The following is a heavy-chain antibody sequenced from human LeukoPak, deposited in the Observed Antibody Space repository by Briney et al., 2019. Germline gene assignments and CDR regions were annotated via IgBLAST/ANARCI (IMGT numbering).Heavy chain of an antibody. CDR2: IYHSGST. V-gene: IGHV4-38-2*02. J-gene: IGHJ6*03. CDR1: GYSISSGYY. Sequence: SETLSLTCTVSGYSISSGYYWGWIRQPPGKGLEWIWSIYHSGSTYYNPSLKSRVTISVDTSKNQFSLKLSSVTAADTAVYYCARTRARSPYYYYYMDVWGKGTTVTVSS. D-gene: IGHD2-15*01. CDR3: ARTRARSPYYYYYMDV.